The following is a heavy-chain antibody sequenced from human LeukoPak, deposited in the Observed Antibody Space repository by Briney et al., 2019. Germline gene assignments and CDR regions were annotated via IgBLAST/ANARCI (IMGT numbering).Heavy chain of an antibody. J-gene: IGHJ5*02. CDR1: GFTFGDYA. CDR2: IRSKAYGGTT. D-gene: IGHD6-13*01. Sequence: PGGSLRLSCTASGFTFGDYAMSWVRQAPGKGLEWVGFIRSKAYGGTTEYAASVKGRFTISRDDSKSIAYLQMNRLKTEDTAVYYCTRVRAAAGILSRWFDPWSQGTLVTVSS. CDR3: TRVRAAAGILSRWFDP. V-gene: IGHV3-49*04.